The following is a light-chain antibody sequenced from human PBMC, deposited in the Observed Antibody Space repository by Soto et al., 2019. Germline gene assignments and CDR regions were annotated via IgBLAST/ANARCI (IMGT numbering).Light chain of an antibody. V-gene: IGKV1-5*03. CDR1: QTISSW. J-gene: IGKJ5*01. Sequence: DIRMTQSPATLSGYVGDRVTITCRASQTISSWLAWYQQKPGKAPKLLIYEASTLKSGVPSRFSGSGSGTEFTLTISSLQPEDFAAYYCQQHKIWPIPFGQGTKLEIK. CDR2: EAS. CDR3: QQHKIWPIP.